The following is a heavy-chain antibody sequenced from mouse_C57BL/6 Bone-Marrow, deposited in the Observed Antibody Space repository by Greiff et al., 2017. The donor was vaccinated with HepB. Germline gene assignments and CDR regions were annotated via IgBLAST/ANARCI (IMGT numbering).Heavy chain of an antibody. D-gene: IGHD2-1*01. CDR3: TTEPYGNYYFDY. Sequence: VQLKQSGAELVRPGASVKLSCTASGFNIKDYYMHWVKQRPEQGLEWIGRIDPEDGDTEYAPKFQGKATMTADTSSNTAYLQLSSLTSEDTAVYYCTTEPYGNYYFDYWGQGTTLTVSS. CDR2: IDPEDGDT. CDR1: GFNIKDYY. J-gene: IGHJ2*01. V-gene: IGHV14-1*01.